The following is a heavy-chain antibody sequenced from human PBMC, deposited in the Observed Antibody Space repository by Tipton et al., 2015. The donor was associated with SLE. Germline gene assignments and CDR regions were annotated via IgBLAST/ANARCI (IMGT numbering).Heavy chain of an antibody. Sequence: QLVQSGAEVKKPGSSVKVSCKASGGTFSSYAISWVRQAPGQGLEWMGWISAYNGNTNYAQKLQGRVIMTTDTSTSTAYMELRSLRSDDTAVYYCARESSGGRDYYYYYGMDVWGQGTTVTVSS. J-gene: IGHJ6*02. CDR3: ARESSGGRDYYYYYGMDV. V-gene: IGHV1-18*01. CDR2: ISAYNGNT. D-gene: IGHD3-16*01. CDR1: GGTFSSYA.